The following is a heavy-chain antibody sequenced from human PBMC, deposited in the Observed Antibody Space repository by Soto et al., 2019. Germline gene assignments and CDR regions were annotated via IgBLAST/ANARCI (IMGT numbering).Heavy chain of an antibody. V-gene: IGHV3-23*01. Sequence: EVQLLESGGGLARPGGSLRLSCVASGFTFSDYAMTWVRQAPGKRLEWVATISATGGNIEYTDSLKGRFTISRDNSKNTLYLQLNGLTSDDTAVHYCAIVAGCLGYFDLWRRGTLVTVSS. D-gene: IGHD3-16*01. CDR1: GFTFSDYA. CDR2: ISATGGNI. CDR3: AIVAGCLGYFDL. J-gene: IGHJ2*01.